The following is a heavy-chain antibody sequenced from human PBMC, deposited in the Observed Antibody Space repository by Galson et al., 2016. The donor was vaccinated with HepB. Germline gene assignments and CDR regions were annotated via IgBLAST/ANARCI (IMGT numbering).Heavy chain of an antibody. CDR1: GFTFSSYG. Sequence: SLRLCCAASGFTFSSYGMHWVRQAPGKGLEWVAVIWVDGSKKYYADSVKGRFTTSRDNSKNTVYLQMNSLRAEDTAVFYCARDWGGDTFVFYYYGLDVGGQGTTVTVAS. CDR2: IWVDGSKK. D-gene: IGHD3-16*01. V-gene: IGHV3-33*08. J-gene: IGHJ6*02. CDR3: ARDWGGDTFVFYYYGLDV.